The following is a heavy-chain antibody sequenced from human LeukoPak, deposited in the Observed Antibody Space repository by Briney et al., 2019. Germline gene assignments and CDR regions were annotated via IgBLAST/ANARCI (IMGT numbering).Heavy chain of an antibody. V-gene: IGHV3-33*01. CDR2: IWYDGSKN. Sequence: PGRSLRLSCAASGFTFSRYGMHWVRQAPGKGLEWVAVIWYDGSKNNYADSVKGRFTISRDNSKNTLNLQMTSLRAEDTAVYYCARVSEDYSSGWYEEYFQYWGQGTLVIVSS. CDR1: GFTFSRYG. J-gene: IGHJ1*01. D-gene: IGHD6-19*01. CDR3: ARVSEDYSSGWYEEYFQY.